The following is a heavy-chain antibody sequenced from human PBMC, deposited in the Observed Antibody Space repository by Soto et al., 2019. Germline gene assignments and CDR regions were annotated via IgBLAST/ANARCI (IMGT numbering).Heavy chain of an antibody. CDR2: IKPDGSEK. CDR1: GFTFSAYR. Sequence: EVQLVESGGDFVQPGGSLRLSCAASGFTFSAYRMRCVRQTPGTGLEWVANIKPDGSEKYYVDAVKGRFTVARDNAKNSLSLEMNSMRGEDTAVFYVAKDGRSRDIAYWGQGTLVTVSS. CDR3: AKDGRSRDIAY. J-gene: IGHJ4*02. V-gene: IGHV3-7*05.